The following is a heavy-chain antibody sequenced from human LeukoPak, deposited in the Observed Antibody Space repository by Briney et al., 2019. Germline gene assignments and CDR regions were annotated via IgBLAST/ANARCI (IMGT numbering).Heavy chain of an antibody. CDR3: ARQGIAAMVTFDY. CDR1: GGSFSGYY. J-gene: IGHJ4*02. D-gene: IGHD6-6*01. CDR2: INHSGST. Sequence: PSETLSLTCAVYGGSFSGYYWSWIRQPPGKGLEWIGEINHSGSTNYNPSRKSRVTISVDTSKNQFSLKLSSVTAADTAVYYCARQGIAAMVTFDYWGQGTLVTVSS. V-gene: IGHV4-34*01.